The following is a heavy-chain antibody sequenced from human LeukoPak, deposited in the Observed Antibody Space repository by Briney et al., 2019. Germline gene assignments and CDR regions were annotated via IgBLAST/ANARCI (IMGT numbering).Heavy chain of an antibody. CDR3: AVKSPGIAVAGPSQDYYYGMDV. J-gene: IGHJ6*02. CDR1: GYTFTSYA. V-gene: IGHV1-3*01. D-gene: IGHD6-19*01. CDR2: INAGNGNT. Sequence: ASVKVSCTASGYTFTSYAMHWVRQAPGQRLEWMGWINAGNGNTKYSQKFQGRVTITRDTSASTAYMELSSLRSEDTAVYYCAVKSPGIAVAGPSQDYYYGMDVWGQGTTVTVSS.